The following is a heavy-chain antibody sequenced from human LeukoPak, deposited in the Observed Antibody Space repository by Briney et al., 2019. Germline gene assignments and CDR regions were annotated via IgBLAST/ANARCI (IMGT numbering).Heavy chain of an antibody. CDR3: ARTATAYCGGDCLGPFDP. D-gene: IGHD2-21*02. CDR1: GFTFDDYA. CDR2: ISWNSGSI. J-gene: IGHJ5*02. V-gene: IGHV3-9*01. Sequence: GGSLRLSCAASGFTFDDYAMHWVRQAPGKGLEWVSGISWNSGSIGYADSVKGRFTISRDNAKNSLHLQMNSLRVEDTAVYYCARTATAYCGGDCLGPFDPWGQGTLVTVSS.